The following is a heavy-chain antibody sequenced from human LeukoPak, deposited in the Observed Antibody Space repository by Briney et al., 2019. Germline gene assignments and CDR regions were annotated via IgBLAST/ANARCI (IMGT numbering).Heavy chain of an antibody. CDR3: ARVTGAHIVVVVAATRYNLFDP. V-gene: IGHV1-69*05. D-gene: IGHD2-15*01. CDR2: IIPIFGTA. J-gene: IGHJ5*02. Sequence: GASVKVSCKASGGTFISYPISWVRQAPGQGLEWMGGIIPIFGTANYAQKLQGRVTMTTDTSTSTAYMELRSLRSDDTAVYYCARVTGAHIVVVVAATRYNLFDPWGQGTLVTVSS. CDR1: GGTFISYP.